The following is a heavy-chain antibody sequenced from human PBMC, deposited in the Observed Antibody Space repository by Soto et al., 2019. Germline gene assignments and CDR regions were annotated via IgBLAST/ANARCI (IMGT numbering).Heavy chain of an antibody. J-gene: IGHJ4*02. CDR3: ARGYGRNFDY. Sequence: SETLSLTCAVYGGSFSGFYWNWIRQPPGKGREWIGEINHSGSTNYNPSLKSRVTISVDTSKNQFSLKLSSVTAADTAVYYSARGYGRNFDYWGQGTLVTVSS. V-gene: IGHV4-34*01. D-gene: IGHD3-10*01. CDR2: INHSGST. CDR1: GGSFSGFY.